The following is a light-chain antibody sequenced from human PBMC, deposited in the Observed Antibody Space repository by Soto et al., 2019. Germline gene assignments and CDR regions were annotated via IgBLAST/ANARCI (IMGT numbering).Light chain of an antibody. Sequence: IQLTQSPSSLSASVGDRVTITCRASQGISSYLAWYQQKPGEAPKLLIYAASTLQSGVPSRFSGSGSGTDFTLTISSLQPEDVATYYCQKYNSAPRTFGQGTKVEIK. J-gene: IGKJ1*01. V-gene: IGKV1-27*01. CDR3: QKYNSAPRT. CDR2: AAS. CDR1: QGISSY.